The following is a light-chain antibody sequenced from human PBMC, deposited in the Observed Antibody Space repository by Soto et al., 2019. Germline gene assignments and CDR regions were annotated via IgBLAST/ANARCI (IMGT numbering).Light chain of an antibody. CDR2: DAS. CDR3: QQRVTWPGT. Sequence: EIELTQSPATLYLSPGERATLSCRASQDINNYLAWYQQKPGQSPRLFLYDASTRATGIPARFSGSGSGTDFTLTISGLEPEDFAVYYCQQRVTWPGTFGGGTKVEIK. J-gene: IGKJ4*01. CDR1: QDINNY. V-gene: IGKV3-11*01.